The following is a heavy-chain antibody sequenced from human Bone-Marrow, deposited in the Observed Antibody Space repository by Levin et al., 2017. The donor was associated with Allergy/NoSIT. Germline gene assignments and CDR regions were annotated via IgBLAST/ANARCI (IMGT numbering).Heavy chain of an antibody. CDR2: IFSNDEK. D-gene: IGHD3-10*01. J-gene: IGHJ5*02. CDR1: GFSLSNARMG. Sequence: SGPTLVKPTETLTLTCTVSGFSLSNARMGVSWIRQPPGKALEWLAHIFSNDEKSYSTSLKSRLTISKDTSKSQVVLTMTNMDPVDTATYYCARMFAPYGSGSYYNGGWFDPWGQGTLVTVSS. CDR3: ARMFAPYGSGSYYNGGWFDP. V-gene: IGHV2-26*01.